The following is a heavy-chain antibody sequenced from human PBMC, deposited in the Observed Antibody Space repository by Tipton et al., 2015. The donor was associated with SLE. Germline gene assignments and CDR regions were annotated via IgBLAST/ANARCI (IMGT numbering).Heavy chain of an antibody. CDR2: ISSSSSYI. D-gene: IGHD6-13*01. CDR1: GFTFSNYS. CDR3: ARGIAAAGGFDY. J-gene: IGHJ4*02. Sequence: GSLRLSCAASGFTFSNYSMNWVRQAPGKGLEWVSSISSSSSYIYYADSVKGRFTISRDNAKNSLYLQMNSLRAEDTAVYYCARGIAAAGGFDYWGQGTLVTVSS. V-gene: IGHV3-21*01.